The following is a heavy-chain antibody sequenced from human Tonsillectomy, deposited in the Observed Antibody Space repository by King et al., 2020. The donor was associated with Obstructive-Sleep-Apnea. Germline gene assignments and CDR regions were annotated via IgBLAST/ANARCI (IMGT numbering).Heavy chain of an antibody. V-gene: IGHV3-15*01. CDR3: TTDGCSSTDCYHNWFDP. CDR2: IKSKTDGGTT. J-gene: IGHJ5*02. CDR1: GFTFSNAW. D-gene: IGHD2-2*01. Sequence: EVQLVESGGGLVKPGGSLRLSCAASGFTFSNAWMSWVRQAPGKGLEWVGRIKSKTDGGTTDYAAPVKGRFIILRDDSKNTLYLQMNSLKTEDTAVYYCTTDGCSSTDCYHNWFDPWGQGTLVTVSS.